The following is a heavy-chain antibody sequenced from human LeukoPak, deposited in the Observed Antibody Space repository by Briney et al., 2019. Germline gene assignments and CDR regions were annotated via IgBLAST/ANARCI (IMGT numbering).Heavy chain of an antibody. CDR1: GYTFSSYD. Sequence: GASVKVSCKASGYTFSSYDINWVRQATGQGLVWMGWMNPNSGNTGSAQKFQGRVTMTRNTSISTAYMELSSLRSEDTAVYYCARAVRIVVAGTSHYYYYMDVWGKGTTVTVSS. D-gene: IGHD6-13*01. V-gene: IGHV1-8*01. CDR3: ARAVRIVVAGTSHYYYYMDV. J-gene: IGHJ6*03. CDR2: MNPNSGNT.